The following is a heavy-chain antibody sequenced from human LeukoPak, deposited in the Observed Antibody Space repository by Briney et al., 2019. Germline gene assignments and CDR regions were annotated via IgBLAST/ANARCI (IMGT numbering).Heavy chain of an antibody. D-gene: IGHD6-19*01. CDR1: GFTFTIYG. CDR3: ARGMSSGRYAVDI. CDR2: LSGRSDSI. Sequence: GGSLRLSCAASGFTFTIYGMNWLRQAPGKGLEWVSYLSGRSDSIYYADSVKGRFTISRDNAKNSLYLQMNSLRAEDTAVYYCARGMSSGRYAVDIWGQGTMVTVSS. V-gene: IGHV3-48*01. J-gene: IGHJ3*02.